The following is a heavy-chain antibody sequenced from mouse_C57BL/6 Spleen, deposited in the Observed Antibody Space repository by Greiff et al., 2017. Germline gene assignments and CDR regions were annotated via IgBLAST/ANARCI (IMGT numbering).Heavy chain of an antibody. Sequence: DVMLVESGGDLVKPGGSLKLSCAASGFTFSSYGMSWVRQTPDKRLEWVATISSGGSYTYYQDSVKGRFTISRDNAKNTLYLQMSSLKSEDTAMYYCARPLITTVVDYFDYWGQGTTLTVSS. CDR2: ISSGGSYT. D-gene: IGHD1-1*01. J-gene: IGHJ2*01. V-gene: IGHV5-6*02. CDR1: GFTFSSYG. CDR3: ARPLITTVVDYFDY.